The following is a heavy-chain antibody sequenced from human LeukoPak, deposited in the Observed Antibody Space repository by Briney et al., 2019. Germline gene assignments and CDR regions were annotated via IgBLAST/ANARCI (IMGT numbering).Heavy chain of an antibody. CDR3: ARDPRSGYYLNYFDC. CDR1: GYTFTGYY. CDR2: INPNSGGT. V-gene: IGHV1-2*02. D-gene: IGHD3-3*01. J-gene: IGHJ4*02. Sequence: ASVKVSCKASGYTFTGYYMHWVRQAPGQGLEWMGWINPNSGGTNYAQKFQGRVTMTRDTSISTAYMELSRLRSDDTAVYYCARDPRSGYYLNYFDCWGQGTLVTVSS.